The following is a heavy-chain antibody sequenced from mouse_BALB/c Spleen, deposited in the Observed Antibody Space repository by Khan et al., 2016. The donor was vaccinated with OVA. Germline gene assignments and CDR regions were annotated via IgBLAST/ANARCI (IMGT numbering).Heavy chain of an antibody. CDR2: INTYTGEP. Sequence: QEVQSGPELKKPGETVKTSCKASGYSFTNYGMNWVKQSPGKALKWMGWINTYTGEPTYADDFKGRFAFSLETSASTAYLQINNLRNEDTATYFCARPPYFTYTLDHWGQGTSVTVSS. CDR1: GYSFTNYG. J-gene: IGHJ4*01. V-gene: IGHV9-3-1*01. D-gene: IGHD2-10*01. CDR3: ARPPYFTYTLDH.